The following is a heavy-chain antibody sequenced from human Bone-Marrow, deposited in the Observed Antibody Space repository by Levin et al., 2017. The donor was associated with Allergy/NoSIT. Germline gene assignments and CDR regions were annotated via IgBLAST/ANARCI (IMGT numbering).Heavy chain of an antibody. Sequence: GESLKISCEASGFTFTRYNMHWVRRAPGKGLEWVASISSSYISIYYADSVKGRFTISRNNAKGSLYLQMKSLRVEDTGVYYCARVNDVLTDYYDYWGQGTLVTVSS. J-gene: IGHJ4*02. CDR2: ISSSYISI. D-gene: IGHD3-9*01. CDR1: GFTFTRYN. V-gene: IGHV3-21*01. CDR3: ARVNDVLTDYYDY.